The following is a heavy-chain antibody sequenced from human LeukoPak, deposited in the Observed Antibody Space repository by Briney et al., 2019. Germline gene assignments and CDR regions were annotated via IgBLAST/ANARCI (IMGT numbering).Heavy chain of an antibody. Sequence: SETLSLTCTVSGGSISSGDYYWSWIRQPPGKGLEWIGYIYYSGSTYYNPSIKSRVIISVDTSKNQFSLKLSSVTAADTAVYYCTREYGDDNWFDPWGQGTLVTVSS. D-gene: IGHD4-17*01. J-gene: IGHJ5*02. CDR1: GGSISSGDYY. V-gene: IGHV4-30-4*01. CDR2: IYYSGST. CDR3: TREYGDDNWFDP.